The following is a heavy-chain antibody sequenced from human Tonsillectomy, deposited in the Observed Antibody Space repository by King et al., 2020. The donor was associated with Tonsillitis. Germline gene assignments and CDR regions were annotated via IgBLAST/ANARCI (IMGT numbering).Heavy chain of an antibody. CDR1: GFTFDDYA. V-gene: IGHV3-9*01. CDR2: ISWNRGNI. J-gene: IGHJ6*02. CDR3: AKELGYYYGMDV. Sequence: QLVQSGGGLVQPGRSLRLSCAASGFTFDDYAMHWVRQAPGKGLEWVSGISWNRGNIGYADSVKGRFTISRDNAKNSLYQQMNSLRAEDTALYYCAKELGYYYGMDVWGQGTTVTVSS.